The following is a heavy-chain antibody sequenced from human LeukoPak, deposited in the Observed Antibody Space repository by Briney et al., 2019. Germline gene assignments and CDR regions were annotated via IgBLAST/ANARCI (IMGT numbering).Heavy chain of an antibody. J-gene: IGHJ4*02. Sequence: SGTLSLTCAVAGGSISISSYCWGWIRQPPGKGREWIGSIYYSGSTYYNPSLKSRVTISVDTSKNQFSLKLSSVTAADTAVYYCARQNYDILASPRYFDYWGQGTLVTVSS. V-gene: IGHV4-39*01. CDR2: IYYSGST. D-gene: IGHD3-9*01. CDR3: ARQNYDILASPRYFDY. CDR1: GGSISISSYC.